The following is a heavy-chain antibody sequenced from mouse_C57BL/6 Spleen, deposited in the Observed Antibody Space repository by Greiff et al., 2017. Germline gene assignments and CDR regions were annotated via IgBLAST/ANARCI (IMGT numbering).Heavy chain of an antibody. J-gene: IGHJ1*03. CDR3: AREDHGWYFDV. CDR2: IYPGDGDT. Sequence: QVQLQQSGPELVKPGASVKISCKASGYAFSSSWMNWVKQRPGKGLEWIGRIYPGDGDTNYNGKFKGKATLTADKSSSTAYMQLSSLTSEDSAVYFCAREDHGWYFDVWGTGTTVTVSS. V-gene: IGHV1-82*01. CDR1: GYAFSSSW.